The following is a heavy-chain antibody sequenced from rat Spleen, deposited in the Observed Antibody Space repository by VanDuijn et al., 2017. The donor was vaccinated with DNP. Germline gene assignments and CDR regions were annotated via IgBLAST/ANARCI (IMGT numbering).Heavy chain of an antibody. CDR2: ISYDGTST. CDR3: ARHRDA. Sequence: FTFNYYWMAWVRQVPGKGLEWVATISYDGTSTYYRDSVKGRFTFSRENAKSTLYLQMDSLRSEDTATYYCARHRDAWGQGTSVTVSS. V-gene: IGHV5-29*01. J-gene: IGHJ4*01. CDR1: FTFNYYW.